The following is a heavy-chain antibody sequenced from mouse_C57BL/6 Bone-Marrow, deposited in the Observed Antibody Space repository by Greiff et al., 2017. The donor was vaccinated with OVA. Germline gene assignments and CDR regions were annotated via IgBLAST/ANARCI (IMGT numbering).Heavy chain of an antibody. Sequence: VTLKESGAELVRPGASVKLSCTASGFNIKDDYMHWVKQRPEQGLEWIGWIDPENGDTEYASKFQGKATITADTSSNTAYLQLSSLTSEDTAVYYCTTDTTVVAGAMDYWGQGTSVTVSS. J-gene: IGHJ4*01. CDR1: GFNIKDDY. D-gene: IGHD1-1*01. CDR2: IDPENGDT. V-gene: IGHV14-4*01. CDR3: TTDTTVVAGAMDY.